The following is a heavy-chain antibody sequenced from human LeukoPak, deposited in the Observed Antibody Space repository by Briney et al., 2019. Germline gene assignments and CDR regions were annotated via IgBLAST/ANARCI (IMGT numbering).Heavy chain of an antibody. V-gene: IGHV3-21*01. J-gene: IGHJ4*02. D-gene: IGHD4-17*01. CDR3: AREPTTLFGDYVFDY. CDR1: GFTFSSYS. CDR2: ISSSSSYI. Sequence: GGSLRLSCAASGFTFSSYSMNWVRQAPGKGLEWVSSISSSSSYIYYADSVKGRFTISRDNAKNSLYLQMNSLRAEDTAVYYCAREPTTLFGDYVFDYWGQGTLVTVSS.